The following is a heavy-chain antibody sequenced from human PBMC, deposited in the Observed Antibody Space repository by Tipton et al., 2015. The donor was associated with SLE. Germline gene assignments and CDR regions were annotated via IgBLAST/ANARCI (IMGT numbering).Heavy chain of an antibody. D-gene: IGHD6-19*01. CDR1: GFSLSSYW. CDR2: IKQDGSEK. J-gene: IGHJ6*02. CDR3: AREDSSMYYYYGMDV. Sequence: GSLRLSCAASGFSLSSYWMSWVRQAPGKGLEWVANIKQDGSEKYYVDSVKGRFTISRDNAKNSLYLQMNSLRVEDTALYYCAREDSSMYYYYGMDVWGQGTTVTVSS. V-gene: IGHV3-7*03.